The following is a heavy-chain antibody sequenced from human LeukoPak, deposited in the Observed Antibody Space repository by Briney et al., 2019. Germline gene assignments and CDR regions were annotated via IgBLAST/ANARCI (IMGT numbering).Heavy chain of an antibody. CDR3: ASRVEVSYYGMDV. V-gene: IGHV3-30-3*01. CDR1: GFTFSSYA. D-gene: IGHD3-10*01. CDR2: ISSDGSNK. J-gene: IGHJ6*02. Sequence: PGGSLRLSCAASGFTFSSYAMHWVRQAPGKGLEWVAVISSDGSNKYYADSVKGRFTISRDNSKNTLHLQMNSLRAEDTAVYYCASRVEVSYYGMDVWGQGTTVTVSS.